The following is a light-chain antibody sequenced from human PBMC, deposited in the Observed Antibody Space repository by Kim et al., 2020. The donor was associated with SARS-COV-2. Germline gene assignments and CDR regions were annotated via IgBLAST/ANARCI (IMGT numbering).Light chain of an antibody. CDR1: SLRSQF. J-gene: IGLJ2*01. CDR2: GRN. CDR3: TSRVRSGYHVV. V-gene: IGLV3-19*01. Sequence: SSELTQDPAVSVALGQTVTITCQGDSLRSQFANWYQQSPGQSPVLVPYGRNSRPSRIPDRFSGSRSGDTASLTITGAQAEDEADYYCTSRVRSGYHVVFG.